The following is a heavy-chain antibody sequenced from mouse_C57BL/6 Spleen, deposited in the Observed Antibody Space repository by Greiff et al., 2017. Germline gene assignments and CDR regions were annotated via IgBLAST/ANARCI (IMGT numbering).Heavy chain of an antibody. D-gene: IGHD2-4*01. J-gene: IGHJ3*01. CDR1: GYTFTSYW. V-gene: IGHV1-55*01. CDR3: ARPYDYDEDWFAY. CDR2: IYPGSGST. Sequence: QVQLQQPGAELVKPGASVKMSCKASGYTFTSYWLTWVKQRPGQGLEWIGDIYPGSGSTTYNEMFQSKATLTVDTSSSTAYMQLSSLTSEDSAVYYCARPYDYDEDWFAYWGQGTLVTVSA.